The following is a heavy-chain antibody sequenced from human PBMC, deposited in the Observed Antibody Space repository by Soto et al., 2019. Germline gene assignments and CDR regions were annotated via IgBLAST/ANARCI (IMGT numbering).Heavy chain of an antibody. V-gene: IGHV3-33*01. J-gene: IGHJ4*02. CDR3: ARGYYYDSSGYLRIDY. D-gene: IGHD3-22*01. Sequence: QVQLVESGGGVVQPGRSLRLSCAASGFTFSSYGMHWVRQAPGKGLVWVAVIWYDGSNKYYADSVKGRFTISRDNSKNSLYLQMNSLRAEDTAVYYCARGYYYDSSGYLRIDYWGQGTLVTVSS. CDR1: GFTFSSYG. CDR2: IWYDGSNK.